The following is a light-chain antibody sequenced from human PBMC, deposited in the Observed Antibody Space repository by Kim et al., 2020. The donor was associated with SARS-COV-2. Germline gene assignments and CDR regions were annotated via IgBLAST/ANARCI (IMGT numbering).Light chain of an antibody. Sequence: SPGERATLSCRASQSVSSNLAWYQQKPGQAPRLLIYGASTRATGIPARFSGSGSGTEFTLTISSLQSEDFAVYHCQQYYNWPPLTFGGGTKVDIK. CDR1: QSVSSN. J-gene: IGKJ4*01. CDR2: GAS. CDR3: QQYYNWPPLT. V-gene: IGKV3-15*01.